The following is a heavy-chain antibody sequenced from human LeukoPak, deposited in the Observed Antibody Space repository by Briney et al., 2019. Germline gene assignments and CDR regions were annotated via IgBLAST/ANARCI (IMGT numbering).Heavy chain of an antibody. CDR3: ARVASRAS. CDR1: GDSISLSFYY. V-gene: IGHV4-39*07. Sequence: PSETLSLTCSVSGDSISLSFYYWGWIRQPPGKALEWIGSVYYSGTTSYNPSLKSRVTISVDMSKNHFSLRLRSVTAADTAMYYCARVASRASWGQGTLVTVSS. J-gene: IGHJ4*02. CDR2: VYYSGTT.